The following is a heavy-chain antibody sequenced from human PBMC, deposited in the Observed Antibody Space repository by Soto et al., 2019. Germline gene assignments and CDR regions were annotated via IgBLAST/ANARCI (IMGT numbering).Heavy chain of an antibody. V-gene: IGHV3-23*01. Sequence: GGSLRLSCAASGFTFSSYALSWVRQAPGKGLECVSAISASGVSTYYADSVKGRFTISRDNSKNTLYLQMNSLRAEDTAVYYCAKDLKLYSAYYFDDWGQGTLVTVSS. D-gene: IGHD2-8*01. CDR1: GFTFSSYA. CDR2: ISASGVST. CDR3: AKDLKLYSAYYFDD. J-gene: IGHJ4*02.